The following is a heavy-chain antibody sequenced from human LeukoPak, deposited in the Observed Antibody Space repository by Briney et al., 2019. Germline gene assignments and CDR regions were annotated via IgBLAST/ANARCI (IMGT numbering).Heavy chain of an antibody. V-gene: IGHV3-21*01. J-gene: IGHJ3*02. CDR1: GFTSSSYS. CDR3: ARSSPHCSSTSCYNDAFDI. D-gene: IGHD2-2*02. CDR2: ISSSSSYI. Sequence: GGSLRLSCAASGFTSSSYSMNWVRQAPGKGLEWVSSISSSSSYIYYADSVKGRFTISRDNAKNSLYLQMNSLRAEDTAVYYCARSSPHCSSTSCYNDAFDIWGQGTMVTVSS.